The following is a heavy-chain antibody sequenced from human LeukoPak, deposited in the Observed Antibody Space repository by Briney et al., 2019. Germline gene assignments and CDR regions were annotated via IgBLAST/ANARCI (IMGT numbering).Heavy chain of an antibody. Sequence: SETLSLTCTVSGGSISSYYWSWVRQPPGKGLEWIGYIYYSGSTSYNPSLKSRVTISVDTSKKQFSLKLSSVTAADTAFYYCARYIVSYPHDAFDIWGQGTMVTVSS. CDR1: GGSISSYY. V-gene: IGHV4-59*01. J-gene: IGHJ3*02. D-gene: IGHD1-26*01. CDR3: ARYIVSYPHDAFDI. CDR2: IYYSGST.